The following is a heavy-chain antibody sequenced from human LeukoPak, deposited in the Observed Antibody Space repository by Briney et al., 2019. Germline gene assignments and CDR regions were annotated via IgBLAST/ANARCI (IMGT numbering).Heavy chain of an antibody. J-gene: IGHJ4*02. CDR2: ISSSGSTI. D-gene: IGHD3-10*01. Sequence: GGSLRLSCAASGFTFSSYEMNWVRQAPGKWLEWVSYISSSGSTIYYADSVKGRFTISRDNAKNSLYLQMNSLRAEDTAVYYCAREGLLWFGELFVAGGGVDYWGQGTLVTVSS. CDR3: AREGLLWFGELFVAGGGVDY. V-gene: IGHV3-48*03. CDR1: GFTFSSYE.